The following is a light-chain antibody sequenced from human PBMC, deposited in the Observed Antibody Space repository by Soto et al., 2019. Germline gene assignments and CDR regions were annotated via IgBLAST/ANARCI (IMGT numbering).Light chain of an antibody. Sequence: EIVLTQSPATLSLSPGERATLSCRASQSVSSYLLWYQQKPGQAPRLLIYDASNRATSIPASFSGSGSETDFTLTISSLEPEDFAVYYCQHRMNRPLTFGQGTRLEIK. J-gene: IGKJ5*01. CDR2: DAS. CDR1: QSVSSY. V-gene: IGKV3-11*01. CDR3: QHRMNRPLT.